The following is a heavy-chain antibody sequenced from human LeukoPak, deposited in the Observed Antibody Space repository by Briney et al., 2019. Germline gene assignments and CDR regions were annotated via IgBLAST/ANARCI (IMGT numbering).Heavy chain of an antibody. CDR1: GYSISSGYY. V-gene: IGHV4-38-2*01. Sequence: KPSETLSLTCAVPGYSISSGYYWGWIRQPPGKGLEWIGSIYHSGSTYYTPSLKSRGTISVDTSKNQFSLKLSSVTPADTAVYYCARQYCSSTSCLDDFDYWGQRTLVTVSS. D-gene: IGHD2-2*01. CDR3: ARQYCSSTSCLDDFDY. J-gene: IGHJ4*02. CDR2: IYHSGST.